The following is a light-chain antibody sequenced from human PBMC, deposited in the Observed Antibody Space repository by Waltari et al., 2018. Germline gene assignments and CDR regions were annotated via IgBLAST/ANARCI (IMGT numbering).Light chain of an antibody. Sequence: DIVLTQFPATLSLSPGERATLFCRASQRVSSNYLAWYQQKPGQAPRLLIYDASRGTTGLPARFSGSGSGTDFTLTISRLEPEDFAVYYCQQYAALPRTFGQGTRLEIK. CDR3: QQYAALPRT. V-gene: IGKV3D-20*01. CDR2: DAS. CDR1: QRVSSNY. J-gene: IGKJ2*01.